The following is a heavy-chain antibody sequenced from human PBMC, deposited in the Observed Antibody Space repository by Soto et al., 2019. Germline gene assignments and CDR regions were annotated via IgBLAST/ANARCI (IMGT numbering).Heavy chain of an antibody. Sequence: GGSLRLSCAASGFTFSSYSMSWVRQAPGKGLEWVSGFRSSGDDGTTYYADSVKGRFTISRDNSKNTLFLQMDNLRAEDTAICYCAKKVNSGPGSQYFDYWGQGTLVTVSS. CDR1: GFTFSSYS. CDR3: AKKVNSGPGSQYFDY. J-gene: IGHJ4*02. D-gene: IGHD3-10*01. CDR2: FRSSGDDGTT. V-gene: IGHV3-23*01.